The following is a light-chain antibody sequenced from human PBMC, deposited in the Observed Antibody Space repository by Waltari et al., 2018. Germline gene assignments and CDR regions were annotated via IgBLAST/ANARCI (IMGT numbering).Light chain of an antibody. CDR2: EDD. J-gene: IGLJ3*02. V-gene: IGLV6-57*02. CDR3: QSYDTTNFWV. Sequence: NFILTQPHSVSASPGKTVTISCTGSGGSLASTSCTWYQPRPGSAPITVIYEDDQRPSGVPDRFSGSIDRSSNSASLTISGLETEDEADYYCQSYDTTNFWVFGGGTKLTVL. CDR1: GGSLASTS.